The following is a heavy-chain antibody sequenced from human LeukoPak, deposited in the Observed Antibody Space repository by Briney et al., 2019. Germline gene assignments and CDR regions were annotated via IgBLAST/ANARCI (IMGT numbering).Heavy chain of an antibody. CDR3: VREGYYDSSGYLGVFDY. J-gene: IGHJ4*02. V-gene: IGHV3-48*03. CDR1: GFTFSSYE. Sequence: PGGSLRLSCAASGFTFSSYEMNWVRQAPGKGLEWVSYISDSGSTKSYADSVKGRFIISRGNAKNSVYLQMKSLRAEDTAVYYCVREGYYDSSGYLGVFDYWGQGTLVTVSS. D-gene: IGHD3-22*01. CDR2: ISDSGSTK.